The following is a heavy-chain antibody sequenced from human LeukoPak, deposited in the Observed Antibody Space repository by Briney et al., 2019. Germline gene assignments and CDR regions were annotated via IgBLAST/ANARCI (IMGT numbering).Heavy chain of an antibody. Sequence: PGGALRLSCAASGFTFSSYSMNWVRQAPGKGLEWVSSISSSSSYIYYADSVNGRFTISRDNAKNSLYLQMNSLRAEDTAVYYCARMEDYGDSKSDYWGQGTLVTVSS. D-gene: IGHD4-17*01. J-gene: IGHJ4*02. V-gene: IGHV3-21*01. CDR3: ARMEDYGDSKSDY. CDR1: GFTFSSYS. CDR2: ISSSSSYI.